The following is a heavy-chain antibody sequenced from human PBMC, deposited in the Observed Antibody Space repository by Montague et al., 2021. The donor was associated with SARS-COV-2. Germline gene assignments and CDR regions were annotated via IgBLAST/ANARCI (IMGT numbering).Heavy chain of an antibody. CDR1: GGSISSSNYY. V-gene: IGHV4-39*01. CDR2: LFYSGSS. Sequence: SETLSLTCTVAGGSISSSNYYWGWIRQPPGKGLEWIGSLFYSGSSFYNPSLKSRVTISVDTSKNQFSLRLSSVTAADTAVYYCARLTGSRVYYYHYGLDVWGQGTTVTVSS. J-gene: IGHJ6*02. CDR3: ARLTGSRVYYYHYGLDV. D-gene: IGHD1-20*01.